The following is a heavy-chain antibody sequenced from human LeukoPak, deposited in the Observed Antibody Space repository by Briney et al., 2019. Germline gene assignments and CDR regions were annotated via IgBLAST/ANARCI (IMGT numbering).Heavy chain of an antibody. V-gene: IGHV1-46*01. Sequence: ASVTVSCKASGYTFTSYYMHWVRQAPGQGLEWMGIIDPSGGSTSYAQKFQGRVTMTRDTSTSTVYMELSSLRSEDTAVYYCARDWGELLPDTGYYYGMDVWGQGTTVTVSS. CDR1: GYTFTSYY. CDR2: IDPSGGST. J-gene: IGHJ6*02. CDR3: ARDWGELLPDTGYYYGMDV. D-gene: IGHD1-26*01.